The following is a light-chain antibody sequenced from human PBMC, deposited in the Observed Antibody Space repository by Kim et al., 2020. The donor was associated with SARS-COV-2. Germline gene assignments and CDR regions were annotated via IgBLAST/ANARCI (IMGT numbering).Light chain of an antibody. CDR2: GNS. CDR3: QSYDSSLSVWV. CDR1: SSNIGAGYG. V-gene: IGLV1-40*01. Sequence: QRVSISCPGSSSNIGAGYGVHWYQQLPGTAPKLLLYGNSNRPSGVPDRFSGSKSGTSASLAITGLQAEDEADYYCQSYDSSLSVWVFGGGTQLTVL. J-gene: IGLJ3*02.